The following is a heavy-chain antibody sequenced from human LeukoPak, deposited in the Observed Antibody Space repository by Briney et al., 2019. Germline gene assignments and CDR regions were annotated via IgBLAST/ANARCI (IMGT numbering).Heavy chain of an antibody. J-gene: IGHJ3*02. D-gene: IGHD1-14*01. CDR2: IHTSGST. V-gene: IGHV4-4*07. Sequence: NPSETLSLTCAVYGGSLSGYYWSWIRQPAGKGLEWIGRIHTSGSTNYNPSLKSRVTISLDTSKNQFSLKLSSVTAADTAVYYCARDSPETSDVFDIWGQGTMVTVSS. CDR3: ARDSPETSDVFDI. CDR1: GGSLSGYY.